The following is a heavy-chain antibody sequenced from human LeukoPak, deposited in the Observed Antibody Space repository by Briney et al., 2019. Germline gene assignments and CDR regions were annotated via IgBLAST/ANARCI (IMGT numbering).Heavy chain of an antibody. CDR3: ARGRRSGWYSGHWFDP. CDR1: GFTFSSYW. V-gene: IGHV3-21*04. CDR2: ISSSSSYI. D-gene: IGHD6-19*01. J-gene: IGHJ5*02. Sequence: PGGSLRLSCAASGFTFSSYWMSWVRQAPGKGLEWVSSISSSSSYIYYADSVKGRFTISRDNAKNSLYLQMNSLRAEDTAVYYCARGRRSGWYSGHWFDPWGQGTLVTVSS.